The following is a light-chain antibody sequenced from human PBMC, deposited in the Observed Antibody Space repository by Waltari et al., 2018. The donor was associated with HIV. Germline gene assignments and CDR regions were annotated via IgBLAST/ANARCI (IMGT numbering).Light chain of an antibody. J-gene: IGLJ2*01. CDR3: AAWDDSLTGSHVI. Sequence: QSVLSQPPSASGTPGQRVTISCSGSRSNIGRNTVHWYQQLPGTAPKLLIYSNSQRPFGVPDRFSGSKSGTSASLAISGLQSEDEAEYYCAAWDDSLTGSHVIFGGGTKLTVL. CDR1: RSNIGRNT. CDR2: SNS. V-gene: IGLV1-44*01.